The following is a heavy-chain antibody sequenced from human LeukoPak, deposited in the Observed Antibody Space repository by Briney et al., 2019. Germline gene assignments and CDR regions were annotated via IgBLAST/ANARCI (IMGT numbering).Heavy chain of an antibody. CDR3: ATQPPGASGIYYFYIDV. Sequence: SVKVSCKASGGTFSSYAISWVRQAPGQGLEWMGGIIPIFGTANYAQKFQGRVTITADKSTSTAYVELSSLRSEDTAVYYCATQPPGASGIYYFYIDVWGKGTTVTISS. CDR1: GGTFSSYA. J-gene: IGHJ6*03. V-gene: IGHV1-69*06. CDR2: IIPIFGTA. D-gene: IGHD1-14*01.